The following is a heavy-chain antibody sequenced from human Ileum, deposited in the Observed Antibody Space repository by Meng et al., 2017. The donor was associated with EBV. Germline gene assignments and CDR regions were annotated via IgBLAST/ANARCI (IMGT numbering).Heavy chain of an antibody. CDR2: IYHSDGT. V-gene: IGHV4-4*02. CDR3: ARGNKXADRGFDY. Sequence: ASRSRMDWVNWVRQPPENRQQFIGEIYHSDGTNHNPSLKRRSTISVDKSNNQFSLKQSSGTAADTAVXYYARGNKXADRGFDYWGQGTLVTVSS. J-gene: IGHJ4*02. D-gene: IGHD3-10*01. CDR1: ASRSRMDW.